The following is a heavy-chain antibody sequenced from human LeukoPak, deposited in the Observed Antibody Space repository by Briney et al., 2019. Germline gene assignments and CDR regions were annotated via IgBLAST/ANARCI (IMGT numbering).Heavy chain of an antibody. CDR2: VHYSGTT. Sequence: SDTLSLTCTVSDGLITNYYWSWVRQPPGKGLEFIGYVHYSGTTDYNPSLRSRVTISIDTSKKHFFLKLNSVTAADTAVYYCATGYGDFRVEGRYFYSWGQGTLVTVSS. V-gene: IGHV4-59*07. CDR1: DGLITNYY. D-gene: IGHD4-17*01. J-gene: IGHJ4*02. CDR3: ATGYGDFRVEGRYFYS.